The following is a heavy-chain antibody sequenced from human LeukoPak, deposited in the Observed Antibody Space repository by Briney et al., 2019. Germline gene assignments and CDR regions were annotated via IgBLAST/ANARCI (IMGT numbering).Heavy chain of an antibody. D-gene: IGHD1-26*01. V-gene: IGHV3-7*01. Sequence: PGGSLRLSCAASGFTFSSYWMSWVRQAPGKGQEWVANIKQDGSEKYYVDSVKGRFTISRDNAKNSLYLQMNSLRAEDTAVYYCARVLVGATDYFDYWGQGTLVTVSS. CDR3: ARVLVGATDYFDY. J-gene: IGHJ4*02. CDR1: GFTFSSYW. CDR2: IKQDGSEK.